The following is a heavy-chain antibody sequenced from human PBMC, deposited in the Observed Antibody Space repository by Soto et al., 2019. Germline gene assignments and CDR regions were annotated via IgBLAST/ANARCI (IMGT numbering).Heavy chain of an antibody. V-gene: IGHV3-9*01. Sequence: EVQLVESGGGLVQPGRSLRLSCAASGFTFDDYAMHWVRQAPGKGLEWVSGISWNSGSIGYADSVKGRSTISRDNAKNSLYLQMNSLRAEDTALYYCAKDMTRCSGGSCYSLSGDAFDIWGQGTMVTVSS. CDR1: GFTFDDYA. CDR3: AKDMTRCSGGSCYSLSGDAFDI. J-gene: IGHJ3*02. CDR2: ISWNSGSI. D-gene: IGHD2-15*01.